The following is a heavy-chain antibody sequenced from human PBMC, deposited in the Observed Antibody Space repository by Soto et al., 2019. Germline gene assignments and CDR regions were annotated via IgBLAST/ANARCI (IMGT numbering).Heavy chain of an antibody. CDR1: GYTLTELS. D-gene: IGHD2-21*02. CDR2: FDPEDGET. V-gene: IGHV1-24*01. J-gene: IGHJ4*02. Sequence: ASVKVSCKVSGYTLTELSMHWVRQAPGKGLEWMGGFDPEDGETIYAQKFQGRVTMTEDTSTDTAYMELSSLRSEDTAVYYCATETLVVTSIAFSYWGQGSLVTVSS. CDR3: ATETLVVTSIAFSY.